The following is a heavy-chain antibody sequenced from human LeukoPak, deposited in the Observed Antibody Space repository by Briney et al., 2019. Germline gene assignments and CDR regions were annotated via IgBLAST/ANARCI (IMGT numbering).Heavy chain of an antibody. V-gene: IGHV3-23*01. J-gene: IGHJ6*03. D-gene: IGHD5-18*01. CDR3: ARQPYFYYYLDV. Sequence: GGSLRLSCAASGFAFNNDAMTWVRQPPGKGLEWVSTIVGDSTIEYYADSVEGRFTISSDNSKTMLFLQMNSLRAEDTAIYYCARQPYFYYYLDVWGKATTVTVTS. CDR2: IVGDSTIE. CDR1: GFAFNNDA.